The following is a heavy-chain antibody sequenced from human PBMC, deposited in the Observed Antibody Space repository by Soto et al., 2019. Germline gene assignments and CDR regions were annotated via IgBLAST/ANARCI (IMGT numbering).Heavy chain of an antibody. CDR3: AKDTGGCSGGSCYYFDY. CDR1: GFTFDDYA. D-gene: IGHD2-15*01. V-gene: IGHV3-9*01. J-gene: IGHJ4*02. Sequence: SLRLSCAASGFTFDDYAMHWVRQAPGKGLEWVSGISWNSGSIGYADSVKGRFTISRDNAKNSLYLQMNSLRAEDTALYYCAKDTGGCSGGSCYYFDYWGQGTLVTVSS. CDR2: ISWNSGSI.